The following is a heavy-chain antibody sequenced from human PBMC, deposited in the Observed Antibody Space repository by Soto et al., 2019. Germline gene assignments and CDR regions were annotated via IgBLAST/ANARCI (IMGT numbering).Heavy chain of an antibody. D-gene: IGHD3-3*01. J-gene: IGHJ4*02. CDR1: GGTFSSYA. V-gene: IGHV1-69*01. CDR3: ARGEGDYDFWSGYFGY. Sequence: QVQLVQSGAEVKKPGSSVKVSCKASGGTFSSYAISWVRQAPGQGLEWMGGIIPIFGTANYAQKFQGRVTSTADESTSTADMELSSLRSEDTAVYYCARGEGDYDFWSGYFGYWGQGTLVTVSS. CDR2: IIPIFGTA.